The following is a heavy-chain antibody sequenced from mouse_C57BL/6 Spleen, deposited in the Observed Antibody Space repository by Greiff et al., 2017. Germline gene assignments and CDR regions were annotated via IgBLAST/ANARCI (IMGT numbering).Heavy chain of an antibody. V-gene: IGHV7-1*01. CDR1: GFTFSDFY. Sequence: EVKLVESGGGLVQSGRSLRLSCATSGFTFSDFYMEWVRQAPGKGLEWIAASRNKANDYTTEYSASVKGRFIVSRDTSQSILYLQMNALRAEDTAIYYCASDAYYGYDGAWFAYWCQVTLVTVSA. D-gene: IGHD2-2*01. J-gene: IGHJ3*01. CDR3: ASDAYYGYDGAWFAY. CDR2: SRNKANDYTT.